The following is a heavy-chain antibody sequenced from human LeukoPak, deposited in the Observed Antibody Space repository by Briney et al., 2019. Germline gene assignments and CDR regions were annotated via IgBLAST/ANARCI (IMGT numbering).Heavy chain of an antibody. Sequence: GGSLRLSCAASGFTFSSYAMSWVRQAPGKGLEYVSGITSDGGSTYYADSVKGRFTISRDNSKNTLYLQMSSLRAEDTAVYSCVETYGYCSATGCYVFDYWGQGTLVTVSS. J-gene: IGHJ4*02. V-gene: IGHV3-64D*09. D-gene: IGHD2-2*01. CDR1: GFTFSSYA. CDR3: VETYGYCSATGCYVFDY. CDR2: ITSDGGST.